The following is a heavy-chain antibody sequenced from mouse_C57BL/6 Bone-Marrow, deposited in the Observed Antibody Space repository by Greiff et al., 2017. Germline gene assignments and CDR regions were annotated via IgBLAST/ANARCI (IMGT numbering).Heavy chain of an antibody. J-gene: IGHJ3*01. V-gene: IGHV2-5*01. Sequence: QVQLQQSGPGLVQPSQSLSITCTVSGFSLTSYCVHWVRQSPGKGLEWLGVIWRAGSTDYNAAFMSRLSNTKDNSKSQVFFKMNSLQADDTARDYCAKGAEAYWGQGTLITVSA. CDR1: GFSLTSYC. CDR2: IWRAGST. D-gene: IGHD6-1*01. CDR3: AKGAEAY.